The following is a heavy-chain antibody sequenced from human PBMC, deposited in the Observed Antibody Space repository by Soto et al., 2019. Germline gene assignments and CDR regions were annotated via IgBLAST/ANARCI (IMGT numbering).Heavy chain of an antibody. CDR2: IYYSGST. CDR1: GGSISSSSYY. V-gene: IGHV4-39*01. J-gene: IGHJ4*02. CDR3: ARGQDDYGDYFDY. Sequence: SETLSLTCTVSGGSISSSSYYWGWIRKPPGKGLEWIGSIYYSGSTYYNPSLKSRVTISVDTSKNQFSLKLSSVTAADTAVYYCARGQDDYGDYFDYWGQGTLVTVSS. D-gene: IGHD4-17*01.